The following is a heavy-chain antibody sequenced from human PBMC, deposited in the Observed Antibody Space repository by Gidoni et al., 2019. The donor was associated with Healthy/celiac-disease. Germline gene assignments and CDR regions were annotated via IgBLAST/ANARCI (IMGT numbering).Heavy chain of an antibody. J-gene: IGHJ1*01. CDR3: ARDKLHCSGGSCYRVEDFQH. V-gene: IGHV4-30-2*01. D-gene: IGHD2-15*01. CDR1: GGSISSGGYS. Sequence: QLQLQESGSGLVKPSQTLSLTCAVSGGSISSGGYSWSWIRQPPGKGLEWIGYIYHSGSTYYNPSLKSRVTISVDRSKNQFSLKLSSVTAADTAVYYCARDKLHCSGGSCYRVEDFQHWGQGTLVTVSS. CDR2: IYHSGST.